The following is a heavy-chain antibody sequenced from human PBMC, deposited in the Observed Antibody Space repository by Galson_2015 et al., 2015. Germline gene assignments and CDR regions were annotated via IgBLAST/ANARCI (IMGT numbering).Heavy chain of an antibody. D-gene: IGHD6-19*01. CDR2: INHTGGT. CDR3: AIAFYSSGWPHAFEI. J-gene: IGHJ3*02. Sequence: ATMSLPCAVYGGSFSAYYWRWIRQSPGTGLEWIGEINHTGGTKHNQSLRSRVTISVDTSKNQLSLEMTSETAADTAVYYRAIAFYSSGWPHAFEIWGQGTVVTVSS. CDR1: GGSFSAYY. V-gene: IGHV4-34*01.